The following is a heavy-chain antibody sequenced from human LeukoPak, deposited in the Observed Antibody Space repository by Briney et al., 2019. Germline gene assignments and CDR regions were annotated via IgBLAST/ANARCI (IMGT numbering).Heavy chain of an antibody. CDR1: GGSISSSSYY. CDR3: ASTDIAAAGTFVDWRY. Sequence: SETLSLTCTVSGGSISSSSYYWGWIRQPPGKGLEWIGSIYYSGSTYYNPSLKSRVTISVDTSKNQFSLKLSSVTAADTAVYYCASTDIAAAGTFVDWRYWGQGTLVTVSS. V-gene: IGHV4-39*07. J-gene: IGHJ4*02. CDR2: IYYSGST. D-gene: IGHD6-13*01.